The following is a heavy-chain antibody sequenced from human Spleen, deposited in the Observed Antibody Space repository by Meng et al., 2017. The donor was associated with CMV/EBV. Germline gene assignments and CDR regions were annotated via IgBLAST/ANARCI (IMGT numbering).Heavy chain of an antibody. CDR2: ISWDGGST. D-gene: IGHD3-3*01. Sequence: GESLKISCAASGFTFDDYTMHWVRQAPGKGLEWVSLISWDGGSTYYADSVKGRFTISRDNIKNSLYLHMNSLRTEDTALFYCAKDIGGHYDVWSGGLDYWGQGTLVTVSS. CDR1: GFTFDDYT. J-gene: IGHJ4*02. V-gene: IGHV3-43*01. CDR3: AKDIGGHYDVWSGGLDY.